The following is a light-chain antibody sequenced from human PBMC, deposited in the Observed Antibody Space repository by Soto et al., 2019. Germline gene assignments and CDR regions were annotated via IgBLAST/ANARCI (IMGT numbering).Light chain of an antibody. CDR2: GVS. J-gene: IGKJ1*01. CDR1: QDIRDE. V-gene: IGKV1-6*01. CDR3: LQDNNYPLT. Sequence: AIQMTQSPSSLSASVGDRVTITCRASQDIRDELGWYQQKPGKAPKALIYGVSNLQSGVPTRFSGSGSGTDFTLTISSLQPADFAVYYCLQDNNYPLTFGQGTKVEIK.